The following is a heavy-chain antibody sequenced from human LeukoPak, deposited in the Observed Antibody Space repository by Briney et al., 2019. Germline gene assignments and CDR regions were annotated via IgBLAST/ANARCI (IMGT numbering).Heavy chain of an antibody. Sequence: PGGSLRLSCAASGFTFSDYYMSWIRQTPGKGLEWVSYISSSGSTIYYADSVKGRFTISRDNAKNSLYLQMNSLRAEDTAVYCCARAGAYDFWSGYYSTGGMDVWGQGTTVTVSS. J-gene: IGHJ6*02. CDR3: ARAGAYDFWSGYYSTGGMDV. D-gene: IGHD3-3*01. V-gene: IGHV3-11*01. CDR2: ISSSGSTI. CDR1: GFTFSDYY.